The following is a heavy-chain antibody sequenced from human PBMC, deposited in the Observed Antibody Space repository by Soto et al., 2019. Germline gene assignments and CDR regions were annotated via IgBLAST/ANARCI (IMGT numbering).Heavy chain of an antibody. CDR3: ARDPDYYGSGSSLYYYYMDV. D-gene: IGHD3-10*01. CDR2: INAGNGNT. V-gene: IGHV1-3*01. CDR1: GYTFTSYA. Sequence: ASVKVSCKASGYTFTSYAMHWVRQAPGQRLEWMGWINAGNGNTKYSQKFQGRVTITRDTSASTAYMELSSLRSEDTAVYYCARDPDYYGSGSSLYYYYMDVWGKGTTVTVSS. J-gene: IGHJ6*03.